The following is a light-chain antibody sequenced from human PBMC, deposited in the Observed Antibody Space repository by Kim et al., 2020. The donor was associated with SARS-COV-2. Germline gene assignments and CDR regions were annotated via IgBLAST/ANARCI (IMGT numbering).Light chain of an antibody. J-gene: IGLJ1*01. CDR2: DAS. CDR1: SSDVGGYNF. Sequence: GQSITISCTGSSSDVGGYNFVSWYQQHPGKAPKLMIYDASKRPSGVSNRFSGSKSGKTASLTISGLQAEDEADYYCCSYTTSSTYVFGTGTKVTVL. V-gene: IGLV2-14*04. CDR3: CSYTTSSTYV.